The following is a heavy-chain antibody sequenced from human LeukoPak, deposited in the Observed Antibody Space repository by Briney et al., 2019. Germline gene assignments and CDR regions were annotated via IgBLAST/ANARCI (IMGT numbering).Heavy chain of an antibody. CDR1: GFTFSSYG. CDR3: AKDFHGDFPYFFDY. V-gene: IGHV3-23*01. Sequence: GGTLRLSCAASGFTFSSYGMSWVRQAPGKGLEWVSAISASGGTTYYADSVKGRFTISRDNSKNTFNLQMNSLRAEDTALYYCAKDFHGDFPYFFDYWGQGTLVTVSS. CDR2: ISASGGTT. J-gene: IGHJ4*02.